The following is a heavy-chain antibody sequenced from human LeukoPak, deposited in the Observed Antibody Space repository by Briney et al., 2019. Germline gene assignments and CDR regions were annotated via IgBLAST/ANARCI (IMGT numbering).Heavy chain of an antibody. CDR3: ARDSGPGYYYDSSGYYFDY. Sequence: GGSLRLSCVASGFTLSSHWMSWVRQAPGKGLEWVANINQDGSAKYFVDSVKGRFTISRDNAKNSMYLQMNSLRAEDTAVYYCARDSGPGYYYDSSGYYFDYWGQGTLVTVSS. CDR2: INQDGSAK. V-gene: IGHV3-7*03. J-gene: IGHJ4*02. CDR1: GFTLSSHW. D-gene: IGHD3-22*01.